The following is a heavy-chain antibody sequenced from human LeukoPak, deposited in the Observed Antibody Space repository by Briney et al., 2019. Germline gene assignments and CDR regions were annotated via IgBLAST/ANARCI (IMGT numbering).Heavy chain of an antibody. CDR1: GYTFTSYA. D-gene: IGHD5-18*01. J-gene: IGHJ3*02. Sequence: ASVKVSCKASGYTFTSYAMNWVRQAPGQGLEWMGWINTNTGNPTYAQGFTGRFVSSLDTSVSTAYLQISSLKAEDTAVYYCARTSPYPRYSYGDAFDIWGQGTMVTVSS. V-gene: IGHV7-4-1*02. CDR2: INTNTGNP. CDR3: ARTSPYPRYSYGDAFDI.